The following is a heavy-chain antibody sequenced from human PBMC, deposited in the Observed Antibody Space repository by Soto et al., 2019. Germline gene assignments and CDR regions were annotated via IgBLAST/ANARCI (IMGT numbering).Heavy chain of an antibody. J-gene: IGHJ4*02. CDR1: GDSISSDKW. V-gene: IGHV4-4*02. Sequence: QVQLQESGPGRVKPSGTLSLTCAVSGDSISSDKWWSWVRQPPGKGLEWIGEIHHSGRTNYNPSLKSRVTILVEKSKNQVSLELSSMTAADTAVYYCARGGDWQFDYWGQGTLVTVSS. CDR3: ARGGDWQFDY. CDR2: IHHSGRT. D-gene: IGHD2-21*02.